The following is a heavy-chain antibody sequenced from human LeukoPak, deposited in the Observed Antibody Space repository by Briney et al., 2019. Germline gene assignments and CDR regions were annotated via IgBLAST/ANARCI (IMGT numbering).Heavy chain of an antibody. CDR1: GGTSSSYA. D-gene: IGHD3-9*01. CDR2: IIPILGIA. Sequence: SVKVSCKASGGTSSSYAISWVRQAPGQGLEWMGRIIPILGIANYAQKFQGRVTITADKSTSTAYMELSSLRSEDTAVYYCARGALPPYYDILTGGTQVEYFQHWGQGTLVTVSS. CDR3: ARGALPPYYDILTGGTQVEYFQH. J-gene: IGHJ1*01. V-gene: IGHV1-69*04.